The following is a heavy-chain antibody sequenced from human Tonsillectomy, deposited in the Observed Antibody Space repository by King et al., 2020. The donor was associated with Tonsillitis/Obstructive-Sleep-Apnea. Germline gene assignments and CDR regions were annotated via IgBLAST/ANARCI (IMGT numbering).Heavy chain of an antibody. V-gene: IGHV3-49*04. CDR3: TRGKAKNYDDFWGGSDYFDY. Sequence: VQLVESGGGLVQPGRSLRLSCTTSGFTFGDYAMSWVRQAPGKGLEWVGFIRSKTYSGTTEYAASVKGRFTISRADSKSIAYLQMNSLKTDDTAVYYCTRGKAKNYDDFWGGSDYFDYWGQGTLVTVSS. CDR1: GFTFGDYA. J-gene: IGHJ4*02. CDR2: IRSKTYSGTT. D-gene: IGHD3-3*01.